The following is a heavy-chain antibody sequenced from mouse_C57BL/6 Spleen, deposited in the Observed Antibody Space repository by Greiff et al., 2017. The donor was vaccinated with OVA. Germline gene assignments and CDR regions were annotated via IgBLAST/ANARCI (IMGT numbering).Heavy chain of an antibody. CDR1: GYTFTSYW. CDR2: IHPNSGST. CDR3: ARDPYYGSSPYY. V-gene: IGHV1-64*01. D-gene: IGHD1-1*01. Sequence: QVQLQQPGAELVKPGASVKLSCKASGYTFTSYWMHWVKQRPGQGLEWIGMIHPNSGSTNYNEKFKSKATLTVDKSSSTAYMQLSSLTSEDSAGYYCARDPYYGSSPYYWGQGTTLTVSS. J-gene: IGHJ2*01.